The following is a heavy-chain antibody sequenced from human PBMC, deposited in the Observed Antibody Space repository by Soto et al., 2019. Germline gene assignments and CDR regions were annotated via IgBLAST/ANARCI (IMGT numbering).Heavy chain of an antibody. CDR3: ARQQDYYGSGSFQLDA. CDR2: IHYTGST. Sequence: SGTLSLTCSVARDSISSKYCHCIRQPPGKALEWIGHIHYTGSTSYNPSLMSRGTRTVDPSRQQFSLNLTSVTAADTAVYYCARQQDYYGSGSFQLDACGRGTLVT. D-gene: IGHD3-10*01. V-gene: IGHV4-59*08. CDR1: RDSISSKY. J-gene: IGHJ5*02.